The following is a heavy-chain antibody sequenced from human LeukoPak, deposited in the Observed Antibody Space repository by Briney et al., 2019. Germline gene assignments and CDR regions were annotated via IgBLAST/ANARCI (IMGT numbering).Heavy chain of an antibody. V-gene: IGHV4-61*01. J-gene: IGHJ5*02. D-gene: IGHD3-10*01. Sequence: SETLSLTCTVSGGSISSSSYYWSWIRQPPGKGLEWIGYIYYSGSTNYNPSLKSRVTISVDTSKNQFSLKLSSVTAADTAVYYCARDHYGSDWFDPWGQGTLVTVSS. CDR3: ARDHYGSDWFDP. CDR1: GGSISSSSYY. CDR2: IYYSGST.